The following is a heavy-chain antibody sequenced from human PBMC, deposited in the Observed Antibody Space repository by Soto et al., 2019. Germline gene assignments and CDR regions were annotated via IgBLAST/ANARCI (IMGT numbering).Heavy chain of an antibody. Sequence: GGSLRLSSAASGFTFNNYAMNWVRQAPGRGLEWVSIISPNGDSTYYADSVKGRFTISRDNSQNTVFLQMNSLRAEDTAIYFCAKVRLTDYLRYAPHLWGQGTLVTVSS. J-gene: IGHJ3*01. CDR1: GFTFNNYA. CDR2: ISPNGDST. CDR3: AKVRLTDYLRYAPHL. D-gene: IGHD2-8*01. V-gene: IGHV3-23*01.